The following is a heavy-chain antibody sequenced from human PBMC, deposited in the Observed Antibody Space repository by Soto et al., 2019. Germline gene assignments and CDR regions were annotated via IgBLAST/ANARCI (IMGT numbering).Heavy chain of an antibody. CDR1: GGSISSYY. V-gene: IGHV4-59*12. J-gene: IGHJ4*02. Sequence: SETLSLTCTVSGGSISSYYWSWIRQPPGKGLEWIGYIYYSGSTNYNPSLKSRVTISVDTSKNLFSLKPSSVTAADTAVYYCARDKITGLFDYWGQGTLVTVSS. CDR2: IYYSGST. D-gene: IGHD2-8*02. CDR3: ARDKITGLFDY.